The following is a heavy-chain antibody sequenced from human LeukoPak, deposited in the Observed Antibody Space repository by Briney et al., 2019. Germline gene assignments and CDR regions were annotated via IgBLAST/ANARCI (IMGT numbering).Heavy chain of an antibody. CDR2: IYPGDSDT. CDR3: ARHRTIAATATNYDY. Sequence: GESLKISCKGFGYSFTTYWIGWVRHMPGKGLEWMGIIYPGDSDTRYTTSSRGQVTISADKSMSTAYLQWSSLKASDTAMYYFARHRTIAATATNYDYWGQGTLVTVSS. D-gene: IGHD6-6*01. V-gene: IGHV5-51*01. J-gene: IGHJ4*02. CDR1: GYSFTTYW.